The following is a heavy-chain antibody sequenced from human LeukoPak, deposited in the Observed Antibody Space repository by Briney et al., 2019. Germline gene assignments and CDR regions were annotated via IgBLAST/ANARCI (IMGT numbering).Heavy chain of an antibody. D-gene: IGHD6-13*01. J-gene: IGHJ6*02. Sequence: GGSLRLSCAASGFTVSSNYMSWVRQAPGKGLEWVSVIYSGGSTYYADSVKGRFTISRDNSKNTLYLQMNSLRAEDTAVYYCARVRGSGSSWYEYYYYYYGMDVWGQGTTVTASS. CDR3: ARVRGSGSSWYEYYYYYYGMDV. V-gene: IGHV3-53*01. CDR1: GFTVSSNY. CDR2: IYSGGST.